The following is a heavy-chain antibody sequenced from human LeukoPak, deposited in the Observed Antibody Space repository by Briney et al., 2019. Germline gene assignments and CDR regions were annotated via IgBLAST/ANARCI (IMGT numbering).Heavy chain of an antibody. D-gene: IGHD3-10*01. CDR2: INAGNGNT. CDR1: GYAFTNYA. V-gene: IGHV1-3*01. J-gene: IGHJ4*02. CDR3: ARGSYFYGSGSFMGSDY. Sequence: ASVKVSCKASGYAFTNYAVHWVRQAPGQRLEWMGWINAGNGNTEYSQNFQDRVTITRDTSATTAYMELSSLRSEDTAVYYCARGSYFYGSGSFMGSDYWGQGTLVTVSS.